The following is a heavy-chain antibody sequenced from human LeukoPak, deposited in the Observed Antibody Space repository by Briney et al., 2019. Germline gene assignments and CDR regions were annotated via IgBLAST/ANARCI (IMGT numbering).Heavy chain of an antibody. CDR3: AKVLGRSGWQTDY. J-gene: IGHJ4*02. CDR2: ISGSGGTT. V-gene: IGHV3-23*01. Sequence: GGSLRLSCAASGFTFNSYAMSWVRQAPGKGLEWVSAISGSGGTTYYADSVKGRFTISRDNSKNTLYLQMDSLRAEDTAVYYCAKVLGRSGWQTDYWGQGTLVSVSS. CDR1: GFTFNSYA. D-gene: IGHD6-19*01.